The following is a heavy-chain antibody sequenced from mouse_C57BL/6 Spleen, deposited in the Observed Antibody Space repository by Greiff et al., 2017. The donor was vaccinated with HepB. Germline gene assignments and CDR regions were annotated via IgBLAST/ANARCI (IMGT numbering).Heavy chain of an antibody. Sequence: EVKLQESGEGLVKPGGSLKLSCAASGFTFSSYAMSWVRQTPEKRLEWVAYISSGGDYIYYADTVKGRFTISRDNARNTLYLQMSSLKSEDTAMYYCTRDDYGSSSPYAMDYWGQGTSVTVSS. CDR2: ISSGGDYI. CDR1: GFTFSSYA. CDR3: TRDDYGSSSPYAMDY. V-gene: IGHV5-9-1*02. J-gene: IGHJ4*01. D-gene: IGHD1-1*01.